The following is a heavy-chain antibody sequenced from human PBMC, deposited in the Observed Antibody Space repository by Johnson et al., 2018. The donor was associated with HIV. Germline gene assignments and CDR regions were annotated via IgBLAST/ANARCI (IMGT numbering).Heavy chain of an antibody. CDR1: GFTFSSYA. Sequence: QVQLVESGGGVVQPGRSLRLSCVASGFTFSSYAMHWVRQAPDKGLEWVAVISYDGSNKYYADSVKRRFTISRDNSKNTLYLQMNSLRAEDTAVYYCARPHGQYSNNLNAFDIWGQGTMVTVSS. CDR2: ISYDGSNK. J-gene: IGHJ3*02. D-gene: IGHD6-13*01. CDR3: ARPHGQYSNNLNAFDI. V-gene: IGHV3-30-3*01.